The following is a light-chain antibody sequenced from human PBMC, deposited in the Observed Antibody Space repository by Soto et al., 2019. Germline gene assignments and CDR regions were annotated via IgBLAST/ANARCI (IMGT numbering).Light chain of an antibody. Sequence: QLVLTQSPSASASLGASVKLTCTLSRGHSDYAIAWHQQQPDKGPRYLMKINRDGSPSKGDGIPDRFSGSSSGAERYLIISSLQSDDEADYYCQTWDTVVVFGGGTKLTVL. CDR2: INRDGSP. V-gene: IGLV4-69*01. CDR3: QTWDTVVV. J-gene: IGLJ2*01. CDR1: RGHSDYA.